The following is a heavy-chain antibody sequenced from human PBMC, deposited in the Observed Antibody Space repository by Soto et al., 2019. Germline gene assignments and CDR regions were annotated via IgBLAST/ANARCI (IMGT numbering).Heavy chain of an antibody. Sequence: GGSLRLSCAASGFTFDDYGMSWVRQAPGKGLEWVSGINWNGGSTGYVDSVKGRFTISRDNAKNSLYLQMNSLRAEDTALYYCARLYGSGSTRRVRIDYWGQGTLVTVSS. CDR2: INWNGGST. J-gene: IGHJ4*02. D-gene: IGHD3-10*01. V-gene: IGHV3-20*04. CDR3: ARLYGSGSTRRVRIDY. CDR1: GFTFDDYG.